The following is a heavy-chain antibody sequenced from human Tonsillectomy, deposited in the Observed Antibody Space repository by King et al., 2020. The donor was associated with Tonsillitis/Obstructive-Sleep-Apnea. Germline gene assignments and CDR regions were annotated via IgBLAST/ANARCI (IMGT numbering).Heavy chain of an antibody. CDR1: GFTVSSNY. CDR2: IDIGGST. D-gene: IGHD3-3*01. Sequence: VQLVESGGGLVQPGGSLRLSYAASGFTVSSNYMSWVRQAPGKGLEWGSVIDIGGSTYYADSVKGRFTISRDNSKNTLYLKMNSLRAEDTAVYYCARDLYDFWSGYGSYWYFDLWGRGTLVTVSS. V-gene: IGHV3-66*01. CDR3: ARDLYDFWSGYGSYWYFDL. J-gene: IGHJ2*01.